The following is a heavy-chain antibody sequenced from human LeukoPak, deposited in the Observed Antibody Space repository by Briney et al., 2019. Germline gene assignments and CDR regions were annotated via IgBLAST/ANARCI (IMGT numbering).Heavy chain of an antibody. CDR3: AKDHQYYYDSSGYYYDNWFDP. D-gene: IGHD3-22*01. CDR1: GFTFSSYS. J-gene: IGHJ5*02. Sequence: PGGSLRLSCAASGFTFSSYSMNWVRQAPGKGLEWVSAISGSGGSTYYADSVKGRFTISRDNSKNTLYLQMNSLRAEDTAVYYCAKDHQYYYDSSGYYYDNWFDPWGQGTLVTVSS. CDR2: ISGSGGST. V-gene: IGHV3-23*01.